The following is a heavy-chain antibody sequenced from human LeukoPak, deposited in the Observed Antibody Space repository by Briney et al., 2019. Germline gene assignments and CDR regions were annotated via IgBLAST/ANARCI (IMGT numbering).Heavy chain of an antibody. CDR2: ISGNNDNP. J-gene: IGHJ4*02. CDR3: ARYGTSTDDY. D-gene: IGHD2-2*01. V-gene: IGHV1-18*01. CDR1: GYTFSNFG. Sequence: ASVKVSCKASGYTFSNFGISWVRQAPGQGLEWMGWISGNNDNPNYGQNFQGRFTVTSDSSTSTAYMELRNLRSDDTAVYYCARYGTSTDDYWGQGTLVTVSS.